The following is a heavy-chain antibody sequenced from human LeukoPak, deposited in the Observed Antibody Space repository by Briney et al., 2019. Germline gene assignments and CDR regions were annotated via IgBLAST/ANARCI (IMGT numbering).Heavy chain of an antibody. CDR2: IYYSGST. Sequence: SETLSLTCTVSGGSISSYYWSWIRQPPGKGLEWIGYIYYSGSTNYNPSLKSRVTISVDTSKNQFSLKLSSVAASDTAVYYCARARLLRRVVPAATNWFDPWGQGTLVTVSP. CDR3: ARARLLRRVVPAATNWFDP. V-gene: IGHV4-59*12. J-gene: IGHJ5*02. D-gene: IGHD2-2*01. CDR1: GGSISSYY.